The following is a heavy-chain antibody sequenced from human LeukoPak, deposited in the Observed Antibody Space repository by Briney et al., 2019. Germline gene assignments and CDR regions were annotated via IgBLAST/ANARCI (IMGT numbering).Heavy chain of an antibody. J-gene: IGHJ6*03. Sequence: GGSLRLSCAASGFTFSSYSMNWVRQAPGKGLEWVSYISSSSSTIYYADSVKGRFTISRDNAKNSLYLQMNSLGAEDTAVYYCARRITMVRGEKGYYMDVWGKGTTVTVSS. CDR3: ARRITMVRGEKGYYMDV. D-gene: IGHD3-10*01. V-gene: IGHV3-48*04. CDR2: ISSSSSTI. CDR1: GFTFSSYS.